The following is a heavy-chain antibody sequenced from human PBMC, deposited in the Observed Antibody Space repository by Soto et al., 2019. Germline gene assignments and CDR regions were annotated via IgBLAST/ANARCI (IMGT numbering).Heavy chain of an antibody. V-gene: IGHV1-8*02. J-gene: IGHJ6*02. CDR3: AREKSNGMDV. CDR2: MNPNSGNT. Sequence: ASVKVSCKASGGTFSSYAISWVRQATGQGLEWMGWMNPNSGNTAYAQKFQGRVTMTRNTSISTAYMELSSLRSEDTAVYYCAREKSNGMDVWGQGTTVTVSS. CDR1: GGTFSSYA.